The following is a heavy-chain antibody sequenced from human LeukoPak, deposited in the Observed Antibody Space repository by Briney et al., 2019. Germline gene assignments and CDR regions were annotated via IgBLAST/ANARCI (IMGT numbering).Heavy chain of an antibody. V-gene: IGHV3-66*01. CDR1: GFTVSSNY. CDR3: ASLGSSTPGAYFDY. Sequence: GGSLRLSCAASGFTVSSNYMSWVRQAPGKGLEWVSVIYSGGSTYYADPVKGRFTISRDNSKNTLYLQMNSLRAEDTAVYYCASLGSSTPGAYFDYWGQGTLVTVSS. J-gene: IGHJ4*02. D-gene: IGHD2-2*01. CDR2: IYSGGST.